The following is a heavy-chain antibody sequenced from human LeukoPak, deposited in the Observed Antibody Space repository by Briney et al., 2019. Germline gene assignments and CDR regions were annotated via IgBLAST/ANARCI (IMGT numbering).Heavy chain of an antibody. CDR1: GYSISSGYY. CDR3: ATGDTVTFDY. J-gene: IGHJ4*02. D-gene: IGHD4-17*01. V-gene: IGHV4-38-2*01. Sequence: SETLSLTCAVSGYSISSGYYWGWIRQPPGKGLEWIGSIYHSGSTYYNPSLKSRVTISVDTSKNQFSLKLSSVTAADTAVYYCATGDTVTFDYWGQGTLVTVSS. CDR2: IYHSGST.